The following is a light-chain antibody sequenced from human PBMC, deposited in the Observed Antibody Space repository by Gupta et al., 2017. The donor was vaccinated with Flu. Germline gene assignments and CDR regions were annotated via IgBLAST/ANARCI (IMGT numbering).Light chain of an antibody. CDR2: LAS. Sequence: DTVMTQSPLSLPVTPGEPASMACRSSQSLLYRNGYNYLDWYVQKPGQSPQLLIYLASNRSFGVPDRLIGGGTGTIFTLNFSRVEVEDVGVYYCMQALHTPQTFGQRTKVEIK. V-gene: IGKV2-28*01. CDR1: QSLLYRNGYNY. CDR3: MQALHTPQT. J-gene: IGKJ1*01.